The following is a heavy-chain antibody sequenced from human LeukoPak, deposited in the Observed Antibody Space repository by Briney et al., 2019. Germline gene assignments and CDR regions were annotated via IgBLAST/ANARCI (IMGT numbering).Heavy chain of an antibody. CDR2: TWSDGSEY. D-gene: IGHD2-15*01. J-gene: IGHJ4*02. CDR1: GFTFSSFG. Sequence: GGSLRLSCAASGFTFSSFGMYWVRQAPGRGLEWVALTWSDGSEYFYPDSVKGRFTISRDNSKNTVYLQMNSLRAEDTAVCFCARDRGYCRGGRCYSNYFDLWGQGTLVTVSS. V-gene: IGHV3-33*01. CDR3: ARDRGYCRGGRCYSNYFDL.